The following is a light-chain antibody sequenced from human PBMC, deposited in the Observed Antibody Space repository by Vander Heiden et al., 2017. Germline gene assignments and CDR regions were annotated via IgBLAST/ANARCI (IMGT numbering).Light chain of an antibody. CDR2: WAS. Sequence: DIVMTQSPDSLAVSLGERATINCKSSQSVLYSSDNKNYLAWYQQKPGQSPKLLIYWASNRHSGVPDRFSGSGSGTEFTLTISSLQAEDVAIYFCQQYYSPPLTFGGGTKVEIK. V-gene: IGKV4-1*01. CDR1: QSVLYSSDNKNY. CDR3: QQYYSPPLT. J-gene: IGKJ4*01.